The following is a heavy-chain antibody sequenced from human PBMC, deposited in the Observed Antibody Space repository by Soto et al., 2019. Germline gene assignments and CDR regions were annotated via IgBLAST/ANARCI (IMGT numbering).Heavy chain of an antibody. CDR2: FSSGGGGT. D-gene: IGHD2-15*01. J-gene: IGHJ4*02. Sequence: GGSLRLSCTASEFTFSNYAMSWVRQAPGKGLEWVSTFSSGGGGTYYADSVKGRFTISRDNSKNTLSLQMNSLRAEDTAVYYCTKANRYCSGANCFTFDYWGLGTLVTVSS. CDR3: TKANRYCSGANCFTFDY. CDR1: EFTFSNYA. V-gene: IGHV3-23*01.